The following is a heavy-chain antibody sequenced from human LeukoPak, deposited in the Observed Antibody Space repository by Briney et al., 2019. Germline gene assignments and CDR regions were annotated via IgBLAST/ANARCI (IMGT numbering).Heavy chain of an antibody. J-gene: IGHJ6*02. D-gene: IGHD3-10*01. CDR2: IYSGGST. CDR1: GFTFSSYA. Sequence: PGGSLRLSCAASGFTFSSYAMSWVRQAPGKGLEWVSVIYSGGSTYYADSVKGRFTISRHNSKNTLYLQMNSLRAEDTAVYYCATPYGSGSYYAVGMDVWGQGTTVTVSS. CDR3: ATPYGSGSYYAVGMDV. V-gene: IGHV3-53*04.